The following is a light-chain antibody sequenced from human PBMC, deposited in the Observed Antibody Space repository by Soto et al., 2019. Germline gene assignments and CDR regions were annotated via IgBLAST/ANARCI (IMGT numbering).Light chain of an antibody. V-gene: IGKV3-15*01. Sequence: VVRQSPVALSFSPVEGATLSCRASQGMGDALAWYQHKPGQTPRLLIYDTSTRATGFPTRFIGSGSGTELTLSISSLQSADYAVYYWKPDKAWLPYTFGQGTRL. CDR3: KPDKAWLPYT. CDR1: QGMGDA. CDR2: DTS. J-gene: IGKJ5*01.